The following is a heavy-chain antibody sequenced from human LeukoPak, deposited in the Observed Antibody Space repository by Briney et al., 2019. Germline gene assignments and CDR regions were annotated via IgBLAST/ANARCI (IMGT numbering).Heavy chain of an antibody. J-gene: IGHJ6*03. CDR3: VRDHYYSMDV. V-gene: IGHV3-74*01. CDR1: GFTFSSYW. CDR2: IISGGSST. Sequence: GGSLRLSCAASGFTFSSYWMHWVRHAPGKGLVWVSRIISGGSSTDYADSVKGRFTISRDNAKNTLYLQMNSLRADDTAIYYCVRDHYYSMDVWGKGTTVTISS.